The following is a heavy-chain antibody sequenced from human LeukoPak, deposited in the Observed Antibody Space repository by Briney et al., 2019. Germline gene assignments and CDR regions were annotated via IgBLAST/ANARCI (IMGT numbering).Heavy chain of an antibody. J-gene: IGHJ5*02. CDR1: GGSLSGRS. CDR2: FHVSGTT. Sequence: LETLSLTCTVSGGSLSGRSWSWIRQPPGKGLEWIGYFHVSGTTNYNPSLQSRVTISVDMSKNQFSLRLSSVTAADTAVYFCARGSGWYDPWGQGTLVTVSS. CDR3: ARGSGWYDP. V-gene: IGHV4-59*11. D-gene: IGHD3-10*01.